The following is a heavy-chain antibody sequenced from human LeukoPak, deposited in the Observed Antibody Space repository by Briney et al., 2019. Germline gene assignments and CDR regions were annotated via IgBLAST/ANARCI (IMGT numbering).Heavy chain of an antibody. CDR2: ISSSGSYI. CDR1: GFTFSTYS. V-gene: IGHV3-21*01. J-gene: IGHJ6*03. Sequence: GGSLRLSCAASGFTFSTYSMNWVRQAPGKGLEWVSPISSSGSYIYYADSVKGRFTIPRDNAKNSLYLQMNSLRAEDTAVYYCARGYCTDGVCSVYYYYMDVWGKGTTVTVSS. CDR3: ARGYCTDGVCSVYYYYMDV. D-gene: IGHD2-8*01.